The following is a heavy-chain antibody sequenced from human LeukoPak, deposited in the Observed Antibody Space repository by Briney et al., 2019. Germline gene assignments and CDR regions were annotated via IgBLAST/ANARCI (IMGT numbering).Heavy chain of an antibody. D-gene: IGHD5-18*01. CDR1: GDSVSSNSS. J-gene: IGHJ3*02. CDR3: ARGGQGDGYSADEAFDI. CDR2: TYYRSKWYN. Sequence: SQTLSLTCAISGDSVSSNSSWNWIRQSPSRGLEWLGRTYYRSKWYNDYVVSVKSRININPDTSRNQFSLQLNSVTPEDTAVYYCARGGQGDGYSADEAFDIWGQGTMVTVS. V-gene: IGHV6-1*01.